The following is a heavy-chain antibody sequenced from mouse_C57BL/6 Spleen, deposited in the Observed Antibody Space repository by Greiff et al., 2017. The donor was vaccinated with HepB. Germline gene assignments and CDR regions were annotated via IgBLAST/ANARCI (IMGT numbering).Heavy chain of an antibody. J-gene: IGHJ2*01. D-gene: IGHD2-14*01. CDR3: ARSRGNYIDY. V-gene: IGHV1-80*01. CDR1: GYAFSSYW. Sequence: VKLVESGAELVKPGASVKISCKASGYAFSSYWMNWVKQRPGKGLEWIGQIYPGDGDTNYNGKFKGKATLTADKSSSTAYMQLSSLTSEDSAVYFCARSRGNYIDYWGQGTTLTVSS. CDR2: IYPGDGDT.